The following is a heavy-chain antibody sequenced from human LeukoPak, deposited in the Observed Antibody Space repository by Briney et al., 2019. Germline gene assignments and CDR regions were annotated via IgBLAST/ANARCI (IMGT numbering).Heavy chain of an antibody. Sequence: TGGSLRLSCAASGFTFSSYAMHWVRQAPGKGLEWVAVISYDGSNKYYADSVKGRFTISRDNSKNTLYLQMNSLRAEDTAVYYCARDRSVDGDLDYWGQGTLVTVSS. CDR1: GFTFSSYA. V-gene: IGHV3-30-3*01. CDR3: ARDRSVDGDLDY. J-gene: IGHJ4*02. D-gene: IGHD6-19*01. CDR2: ISYDGSNK.